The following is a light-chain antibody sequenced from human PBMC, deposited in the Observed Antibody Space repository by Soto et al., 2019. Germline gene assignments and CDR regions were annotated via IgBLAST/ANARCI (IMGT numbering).Light chain of an antibody. CDR2: AAS. Sequence: DIQMTQSQSSLSASVGSRVTITCRASQSITTHLNWYQQKPGKAPKLLISAASTLQSGVPSTFSGSGSGTDFTLTISSLQTEDFATYFCQQCLSTPLTFGGGTKVDIK. CDR1: QSITTH. CDR3: QQCLSTPLT. V-gene: IGKV1-39*01. J-gene: IGKJ4*01.